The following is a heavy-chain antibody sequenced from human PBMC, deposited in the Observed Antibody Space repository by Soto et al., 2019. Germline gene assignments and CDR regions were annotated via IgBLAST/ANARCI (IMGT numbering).Heavy chain of an antibody. CDR3: ARDGELEDAFDI. V-gene: IGHV3-21*01. CDR2: ISSSSSYI. D-gene: IGHD1-1*01. CDR1: GFTFSSYS. J-gene: IGHJ3*02. Sequence: GGSLRLSCAASGFTFSSYSMNWVRQAPGKGLEWVSSISSSSSYIYYADSVKGRFTISRDNAKNSLYLQMNSLRAEDTAVYYSARDGELEDAFDIWGQGTMVTVSS.